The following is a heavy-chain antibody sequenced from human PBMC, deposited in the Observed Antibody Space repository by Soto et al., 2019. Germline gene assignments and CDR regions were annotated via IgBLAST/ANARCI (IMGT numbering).Heavy chain of an antibody. CDR1: GFSFRDYV. J-gene: IGHJ4*02. Sequence: GGSLRLSCTASGFSFRDYVMSWVRQAPGKGLEWVSSVSDSGGTTYYADSVKGRFTISRDNSKNTLFLHMNSLSAEDTAVYYCAKETGPEDYWGQGTLVTVSS. CDR2: VSDSGGTT. CDR3: AKETGPEDY. V-gene: IGHV3-23*01.